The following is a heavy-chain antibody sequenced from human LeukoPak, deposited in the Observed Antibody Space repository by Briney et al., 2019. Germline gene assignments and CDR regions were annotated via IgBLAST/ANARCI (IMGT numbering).Heavy chain of an antibody. CDR2: ISGSGGST. V-gene: IGHV3-23*01. Sequence: GGSLRLPCAASGFTFSSYAMSWARQAPGKGLEWVSVISGSGGSTYYRDSVKGRFTISRDNSKNTLYLQMNSLTAGDTAVYFCAKDGTTTVTFDYWGQGTMVTVSS. D-gene: IGHD4-11*01. J-gene: IGHJ4*02. CDR3: AKDGTTTVTFDY. CDR1: GFTFSSYA.